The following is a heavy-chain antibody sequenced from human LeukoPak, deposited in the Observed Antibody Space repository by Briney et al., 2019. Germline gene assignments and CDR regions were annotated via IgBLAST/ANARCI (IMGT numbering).Heavy chain of an antibody. Sequence: GGSLRLSCAASGFTFSSYSMIWVRQAPGKGLEWVSYISSSSSTIYYADSVKGRFTISRDNAKNSLYLQMNSLRAEDTAVYYCARVPGYYDSSGLFDYWGQGTLVTVSS. J-gene: IGHJ4*02. V-gene: IGHV3-48*01. CDR1: GFTFSSYS. CDR2: ISSSSSTI. D-gene: IGHD3-22*01. CDR3: ARVPGYYDSSGLFDY.